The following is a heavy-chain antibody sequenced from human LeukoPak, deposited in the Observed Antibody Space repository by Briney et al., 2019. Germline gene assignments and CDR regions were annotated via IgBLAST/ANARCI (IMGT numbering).Heavy chain of an antibody. CDR2: ISGSGGST. J-gene: IGHJ4*02. Sequence: GGSLRLSCAASGFTFSSYAMSWVRQAPGKGLEWVSAISGSGGSTYYADSVKGRFTISRDNSKNTLYLQMNSLRAEDTAVYYCAKDFDDSSGYSTARCFDYWGQGTLVTVSS. D-gene: IGHD3-22*01. CDR3: AKDFDDSSGYSTARCFDY. V-gene: IGHV3-23*01. CDR1: GFTFSSYA.